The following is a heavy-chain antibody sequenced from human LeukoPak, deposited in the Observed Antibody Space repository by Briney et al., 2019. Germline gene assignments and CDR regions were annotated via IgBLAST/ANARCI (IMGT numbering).Heavy chain of an antibody. CDR3: ARVPTYGDYVANG. CDR1: GFTFSSYS. Sequence: GGSLRLSCAASGFTFSSYSMNWVRQAPGKGLEWVSFISSSSSYIYYADSVKGRFTISRDNAKNSLYLQMNSLRAEDTAVYYCARVPTYGDYVANGWGQGTLATVPS. V-gene: IGHV3-21*01. J-gene: IGHJ4*02. D-gene: IGHD4-17*01. CDR2: ISSSSSYI.